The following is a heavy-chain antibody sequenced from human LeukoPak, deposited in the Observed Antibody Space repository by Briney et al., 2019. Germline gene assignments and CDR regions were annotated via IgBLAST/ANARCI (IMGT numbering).Heavy chain of an antibody. J-gene: IGHJ5*02. CDR2: IYYSGST. Sequence: SETLSLTCAVYGGSFSGYYWSWIRQPPGKGLEWIEYIYYSGSTNYNPSLKSRVTISVDTSKNQFSLKLSSVTAADTAVYYCARVGCSSTSCYTRWFDPWGQGTLVSVSS. V-gene: IGHV4-59*01. D-gene: IGHD2-2*02. CDR3: ARVGCSSTSCYTRWFDP. CDR1: GGSFSGYY.